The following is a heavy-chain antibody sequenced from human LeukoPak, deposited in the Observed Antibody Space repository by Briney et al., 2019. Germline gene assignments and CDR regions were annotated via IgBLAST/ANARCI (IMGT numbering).Heavy chain of an antibody. D-gene: IGHD6-13*01. V-gene: IGHV4-39*07. CDR1: GGSISSNSYY. Sequence: SETLSLTCAVSGGSISSNSYYWGWIRQPPGKGLEWIGSIYYSGSTYYNPSLKSRVTISVDTSKNQFSLKLSSVTAADTAVYYCARSRSAGTFFDYWGQGTLVTVSS. J-gene: IGHJ4*02. CDR3: ARSRSAGTFFDY. CDR2: IYYSGST.